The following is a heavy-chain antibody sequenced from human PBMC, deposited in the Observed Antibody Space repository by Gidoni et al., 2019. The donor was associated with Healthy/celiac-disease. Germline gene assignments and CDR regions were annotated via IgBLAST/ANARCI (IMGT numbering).Heavy chain of an antibody. CDR2: ISWNSGSI. V-gene: IGHV3-9*01. D-gene: IGHD2-21*02. CDR3: AKGGGNSYYYYGMDV. CDR1: GFTFDDYA. Sequence: EVQLLESGGGLVQPGRSLRLSCAASGFTFDDYAMHWVRQAPGKGLEWVSGISWNSGSIGYADSVKGRFTISRDNAKNSLYLQMNSLRAEDTALYYCAKGGGNSYYYYGMDVWGQGTTVTVSS. J-gene: IGHJ6*02.